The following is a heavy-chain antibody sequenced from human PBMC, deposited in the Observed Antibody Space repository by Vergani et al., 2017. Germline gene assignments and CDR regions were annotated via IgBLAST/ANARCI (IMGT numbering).Heavy chain of an antibody. CDR1: GFTFSSYS. V-gene: IGHV3-48*04. J-gene: IGHJ6*03. CDR2: ISSSSSTI. CDR3: ARDGKPDYYDYMDV. Sequence: EVQLVESGGGLVQPGGSLRLSCAASGFTFSSYSMNWVRQAPGKGLEWVSYISSSSSTIYYADSVKGRFTISRDNAKNSMFLQMNSLRAEDTAVYYCARDGKPDYYDYMDVWGKGTTVTVSS.